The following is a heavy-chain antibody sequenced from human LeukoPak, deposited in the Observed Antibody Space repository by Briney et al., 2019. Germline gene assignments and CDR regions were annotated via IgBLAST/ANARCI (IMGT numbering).Heavy chain of an antibody. J-gene: IGHJ5*02. CDR1: GDSISNYY. D-gene: IGHD3-10*01. V-gene: IGHV4-59*01. CDR3: ARDYFDGSGSYWYWFDP. Sequence: SETLSLTCTVSGDSISNYYWSWIRQPPGKGLEWIGYTYYSGSTDYNPSLKSRVTISLDTSKNQFSLKLSSVTAADTAMYYCARDYFDGSGSYWYWFDPWGQGTLVTVSS. CDR2: TYYSGST.